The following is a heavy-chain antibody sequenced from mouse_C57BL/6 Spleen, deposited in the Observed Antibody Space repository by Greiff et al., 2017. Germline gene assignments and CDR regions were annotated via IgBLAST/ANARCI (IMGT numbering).Heavy chain of an antibody. V-gene: IGHV1-4*01. Sequence: QVQLQQSGAELVRPGASVKMSCKASGYTFTSYTMHWVKQRPGQGLEWIGYINPSYGYTKYNQKFKDKATFTADKSSSTAYMQLSSLTSEDSAVYYCASWDDDYYAMDYWGQGTSVTVSS. CDR2: INPSYGYT. D-gene: IGHD4-1*01. CDR1: GYTFTSYT. CDR3: ASWDDDYYAMDY. J-gene: IGHJ4*01.